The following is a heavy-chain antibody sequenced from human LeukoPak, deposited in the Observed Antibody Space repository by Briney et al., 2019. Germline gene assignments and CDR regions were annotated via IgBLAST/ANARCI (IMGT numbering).Heavy chain of an antibody. CDR2: ISAYNGNT. D-gene: IGHD4-23*01. J-gene: IGHJ4*02. Sequence: ASVKVSCKASGYTFTSYGISWVRQAPGQGLEWMGWISAYNGNTNYAQKFQGRVTMTRDTSISTAYMELSRLRYDDTAVYYCARDLATVATPYFDYWGQGTLVTVSS. CDR3: ARDLATVATPYFDY. V-gene: IGHV1-18*01. CDR1: GYTFTSYG.